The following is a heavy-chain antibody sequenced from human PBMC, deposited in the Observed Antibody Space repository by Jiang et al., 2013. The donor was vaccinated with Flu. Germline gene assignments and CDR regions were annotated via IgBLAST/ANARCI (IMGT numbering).Heavy chain of an antibody. V-gene: IGHV4-59*01. CDR1: GGSISSYY. CDR2: IYYSGST. D-gene: IGHD4-17*01. J-gene: IGHJ4*02. CDR3: TVTTSPVQRIHSMRSFDY. Sequence: GSGLVKPSETLSLTCTVSGGSISSYYWSWIRQPPGKGLEWIGYIYYSGSTNYNPSLKSRVTISVDTSKNQFSLKLSSVTAADTAMYYCTVTTSPVQRIHSMRSFDYWGQGTLVIVSS.